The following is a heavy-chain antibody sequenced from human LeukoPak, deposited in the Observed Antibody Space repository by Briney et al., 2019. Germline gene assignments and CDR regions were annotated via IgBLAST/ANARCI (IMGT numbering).Heavy chain of an antibody. Sequence: GGSLRLSCAASGFTFSSYAMSWVRQSTGKGLEWVSAFSGSGGSTYYADSVKGRFTISRDNSKNTLYLQMNSLRAEDTAVYYCANDERNDYGDYGDYYYYGMDVWGQGTTVTVSS. CDR3: ANDERNDYGDYGDYYYYGMDV. D-gene: IGHD4-17*01. CDR2: FSGSGGST. V-gene: IGHV3-23*01. CDR1: GFTFSSYA. J-gene: IGHJ6*02.